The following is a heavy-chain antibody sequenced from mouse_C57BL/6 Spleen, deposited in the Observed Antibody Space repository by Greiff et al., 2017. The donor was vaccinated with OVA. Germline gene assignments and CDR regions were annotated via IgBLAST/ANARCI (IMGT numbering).Heavy chain of an antibody. J-gene: IGHJ1*03. CDR2: ISNLAYSI. CDR1: GFTFSDYG. CDR3: ARQYYYGSSSHWYFDV. V-gene: IGHV5-15*04. D-gene: IGHD1-1*01. Sequence: EVKLVESGGGLVQPGGSLKLSCAASGFTFSDYGMAWVRQAPRKGPEWVAFISNLAYSIYYADTVTGRFTISRENAKNTLYLEMSSLRSEDTAMYYCARQYYYGSSSHWYFDVWGTGTTVTVSS.